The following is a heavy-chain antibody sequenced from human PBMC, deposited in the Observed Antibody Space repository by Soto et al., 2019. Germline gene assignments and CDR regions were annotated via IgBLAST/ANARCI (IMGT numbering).Heavy chain of an antibody. Sequence: QVQLVESGGGVVQPGRSLRLSCAASGFTFSSYAMHWVRQAPGKGLEWVAVISYDGSNKYYADSVKGRFTISRDNSKNTLYLQMNSLGAEDTAVYYWARSPGHCGGDCYADYWGQGTLVTVSS. V-gene: IGHV3-30-3*01. J-gene: IGHJ4*02. CDR3: ARSPGHCGGDCYADY. CDR1: GFTFSSYA. D-gene: IGHD2-21*02. CDR2: ISYDGSNK.